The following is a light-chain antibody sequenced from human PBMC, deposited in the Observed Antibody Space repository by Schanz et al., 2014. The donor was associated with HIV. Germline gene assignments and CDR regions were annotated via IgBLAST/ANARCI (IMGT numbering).Light chain of an antibody. CDR2: EDS. CDR1: KLGDKY. CDR3: AAWDDSLNGVV. J-gene: IGLJ2*01. Sequence: SYELTQPPSVSVSPGQTASITCSGDKLGDKYARWYQQKPGQSPVLVIHEDSKRPSGIPERFSGSKSGTSASLAISGLQSEDEADYYCAAWDDSLNGVVFGGGTKLTVL. V-gene: IGLV3-1*01.